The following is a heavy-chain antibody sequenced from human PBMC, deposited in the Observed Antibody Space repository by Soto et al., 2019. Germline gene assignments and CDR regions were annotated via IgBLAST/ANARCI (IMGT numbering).Heavy chain of an antibody. CDR3: AREYSNSPEAFDF. Sequence: QVQLQESGPGLVKPSENLSLTCTVSGGSVNSDDYYWSWIRQPPGKGLEWIGYIYYTGRTNYNPSLVRRVNISLDTARNQFSLKLSSVTAADTAVFYCAREYSNSPEAFDFWCQGTRVPVAS. V-gene: IGHV4-61*08. CDR2: IYYTGRT. D-gene: IGHD6-6*01. J-gene: IGHJ4*02. CDR1: GGSVNSDDYY.